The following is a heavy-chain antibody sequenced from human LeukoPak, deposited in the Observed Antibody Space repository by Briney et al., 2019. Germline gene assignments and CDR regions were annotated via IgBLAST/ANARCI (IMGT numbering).Heavy chain of an antibody. D-gene: IGHD1-14*01. CDR2: ISNSDDST. J-gene: IGHJ4*02. CDR3: AKATGYLL. V-gene: IGHV3-23*01. CDR1: GFTFSNAW. Sequence: GGSLRLSCAASGFTFSNAWMSWVRQAPGKGLEWVSTISNSDDSTYYADSVKGRFTISRDNSENTLFLRMNSLRAEDTAVYYCAKATGYLLWGQGTLVIVSS.